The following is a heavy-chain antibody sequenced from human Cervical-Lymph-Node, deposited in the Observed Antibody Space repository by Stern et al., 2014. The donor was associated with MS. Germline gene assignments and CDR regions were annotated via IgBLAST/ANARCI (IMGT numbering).Heavy chain of an antibody. V-gene: IGHV1-69*01. CDR1: GGTFSSYA. CDR2: IIPIFGTA. CDR3: ERVVPAAISYYYGMDV. D-gene: IGHD2-2*02. Sequence: QVQLGQSGAEVKKPGSSVKVSCKASGGTFSSYAISWVRQAPGQGLEWMGGIIPIFGTANYAQKFQGRVTITADESTSTAYMELSSLRSEDTAVYYCERVVPAAISYYYGMDVWGQGTTVTVSS. J-gene: IGHJ6*02.